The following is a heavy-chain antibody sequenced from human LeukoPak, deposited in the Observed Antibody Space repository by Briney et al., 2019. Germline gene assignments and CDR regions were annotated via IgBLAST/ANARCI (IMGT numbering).Heavy chain of an antibody. CDR3: ARGHYDVLAASYKWTPDY. J-gene: IGHJ4*02. CDR2: INSGGDYI. Sequence: GGSLRLSCAASGFTFNTFNMNWVRQAPGKGLEWVSSINSGGDYIYYADPVKGRFTTSRDNAKNSQSLQLNSLRVEDTAVYYCARGHYDVLAASYKWTPDYWGQGTLVTVSS. CDR1: GFTFNTFN. V-gene: IGHV3-21*01. D-gene: IGHD3-9*01.